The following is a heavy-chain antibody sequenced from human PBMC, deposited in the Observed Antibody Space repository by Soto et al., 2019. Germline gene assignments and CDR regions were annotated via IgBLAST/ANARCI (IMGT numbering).Heavy chain of an antibody. D-gene: IGHD3-10*01. Sequence: ASVKVSCKASGYTFTSYGISWVRQAPGQGLEWMGWISTYNGNTKYAQKLQGRVTMTTDTSTSTAYMELRSLRSDDTAVFYGAREMVRGVGSDYWGQGTLVTVSS. CDR3: AREMVRGVGSDY. CDR2: ISTYNGNT. J-gene: IGHJ4*02. CDR1: GYTFTSYG. V-gene: IGHV1-18*01.